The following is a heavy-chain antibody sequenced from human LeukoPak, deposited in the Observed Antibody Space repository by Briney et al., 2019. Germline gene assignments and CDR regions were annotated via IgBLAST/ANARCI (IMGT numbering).Heavy chain of an antibody. CDR2: IYYSGST. J-gene: IGHJ6*02. CDR1: GGSFSGYY. CDR3: ARSSPQYYDFWSGYFLLYGMDV. D-gene: IGHD3-3*01. Sequence: SETLSLTCAVYGGSFSGYYWSWIRQPPGKGLEWIGYIYYSGSTNYNPSLKSRVTISVDTSKNQFSLKLSSVTAADTAVYYCARSSPQYYDFWSGYFLLYGMDVWGQGTTVTVSS. V-gene: IGHV4-59*01.